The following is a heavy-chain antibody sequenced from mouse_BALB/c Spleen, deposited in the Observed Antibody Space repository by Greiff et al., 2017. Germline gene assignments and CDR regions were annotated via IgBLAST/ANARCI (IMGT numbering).Heavy chain of an antibody. CDR3: ASGSSPMDY. Sequence: VQLKESGPGLVKPSQSLSLTCTVTGYSITSDYAWNWIRQFPGNKLEWMGYISYSGSTSYNPSLKSRISITRDTSKNQFFLQLNSVTTEDTATYYCASGSSPMDYWGQGTSVTVSS. D-gene: IGHD1-1*01. V-gene: IGHV3-2*02. CDR2: ISYSGST. CDR1: GYSITSDYA. J-gene: IGHJ4*01.